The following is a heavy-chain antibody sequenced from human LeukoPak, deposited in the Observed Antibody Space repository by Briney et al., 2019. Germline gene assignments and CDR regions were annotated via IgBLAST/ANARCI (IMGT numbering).Heavy chain of an antibody. J-gene: IGHJ6*02. CDR2: INPSGGST. CDR3: ARGLEGSDDIFPYGMDV. D-gene: IGHD3-9*01. V-gene: IGHV1-46*01. Sequence: ASVKVSCKASGYTFTSYYMHWVPQAAGQGLEWMGIINPSGGSTSYAQKFQGRVTMTRDTSTSTVYMELSSLRSEDTAVYYCARGLEGSDDIFPYGMDVWGQGTTVTVSS. CDR1: GYTFTSYY.